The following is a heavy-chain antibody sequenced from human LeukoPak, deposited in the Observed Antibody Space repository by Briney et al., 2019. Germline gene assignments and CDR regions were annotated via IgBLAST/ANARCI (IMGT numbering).Heavy chain of an antibody. V-gene: IGHV4-4*07. J-gene: IGHJ5*02. Sequence: SETLSLTCTVSGGSISSYYWSWIRQPAGKGLEWIGRIYTSGSTNYNPSLKSRVTISIDTSKNQFSLRLTSVTATDTAVHYCARHSGSGSLSRPFDPWGQGTLVTVSS. CDR1: GGSISSYY. D-gene: IGHD3-10*01. CDR3: ARHSGSGSLSRPFDP. CDR2: IYTSGST.